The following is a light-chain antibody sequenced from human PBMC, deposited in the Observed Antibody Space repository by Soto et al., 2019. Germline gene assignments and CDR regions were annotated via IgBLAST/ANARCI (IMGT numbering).Light chain of an antibody. J-gene: IGKJ2*01. CDR2: DAS. Sequence: EIVLTQSPATLSLSPRERATLSCRASQSVSSYLAWSPQKPGQAPMLLIYDASNRATGIPARFSGSGSGRDFTLTISSLEPEDFAVYYCEQRSNWPPSYRYTFGKGTKLEIK. CDR1: QSVSSY. V-gene: IGKV3-11*02. CDR3: EQRSNWPPSYRYT.